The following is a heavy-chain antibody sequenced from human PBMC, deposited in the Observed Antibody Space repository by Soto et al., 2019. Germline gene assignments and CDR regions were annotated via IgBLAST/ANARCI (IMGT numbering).Heavy chain of an antibody. D-gene: IGHD5-12*01. CDR1: GGTFSSYT. Sequence: QVQLVQSGAEVKKPGSSVKVSCKASGGTFSSYTISWVRQAPGQGLEWMGRIIPILGIANYAQKFQGRVRITADKAASTAYMERSRLRSVDTAVYYCARVTPVDMGSWFDPWGQGTLVTVSS. J-gene: IGHJ5*02. CDR3: ARVTPVDMGSWFDP. CDR2: IIPILGIA. V-gene: IGHV1-69*02.